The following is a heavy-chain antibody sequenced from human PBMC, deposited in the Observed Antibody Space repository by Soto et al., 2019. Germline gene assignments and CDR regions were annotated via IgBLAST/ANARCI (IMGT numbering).Heavy chain of an antibody. Sequence: QVQLVQSGAEVKKPGASVKVSCKASGYTFTSYGISWVRQAPGQGLEWMGWISAYNGNTNYAQKLQGRVTMTTDTAASTAYMELRSLRSDDTAVYYCARNDYEYIWATYRTTGYFDYWGQGTLVTVSS. D-gene: IGHD3-16*02. CDR1: GYTFTSYG. CDR3: ARNDYEYIWATYRTTGYFDY. J-gene: IGHJ4*02. V-gene: IGHV1-18*01. CDR2: ISAYNGNT.